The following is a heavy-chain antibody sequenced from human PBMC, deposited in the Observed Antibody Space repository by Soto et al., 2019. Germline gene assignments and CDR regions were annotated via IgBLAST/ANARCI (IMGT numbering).Heavy chain of an antibody. D-gene: IGHD3-22*01. V-gene: IGHV3-23*01. CDR2: ITGSGGSA. CDR3: AVHLGQNYYRLDV. J-gene: IGHJ6*02. CDR1: GFTFSDFV. Sequence: GGSLRLSCAASGFTFSDFVMSWVRQVPGKGREWVSAITGSGGSAYYADSVKGRFTISRDNSKRTVFLEVSSLGAADTAVYYCAVHLGQNYYRLDVWGQGTTVTVSS.